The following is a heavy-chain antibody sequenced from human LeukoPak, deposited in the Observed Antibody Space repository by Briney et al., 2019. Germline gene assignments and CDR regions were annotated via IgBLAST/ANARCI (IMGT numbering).Heavy chain of an antibody. D-gene: IGHD6-13*01. J-gene: IGHJ6*04. CDR2: IIPIFGTA. CDR3: ARGVIAAAGTRYYYYYYGMDV. CDR1: GGTFSSYA. Sequence: SVKVSCKASGGTFSSYAISWVRQAPGQGLEWMGGIIPIFGTANYAQKFQGRVTITADESTSTAYMELSSLRSEDTAVYYCARGVIAAAGTRYYYYYYGMDVWGKGTTVTVPS. V-gene: IGHV1-69*13.